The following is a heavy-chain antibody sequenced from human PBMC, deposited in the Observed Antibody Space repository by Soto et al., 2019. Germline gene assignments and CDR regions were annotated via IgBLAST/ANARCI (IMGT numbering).Heavy chain of an antibody. CDR3: ARDQPGYSYGYGLGY. CDR1: GFTFTSYS. CDR2: ISSSSSYI. Sequence: GGSLRLSCAASGFTFTSYSMNWVRQAPGKGLEWVSSISSSSSYIYYADSVKGRFTISRDNAKNSLYLQMNSLRAEDTSVYFCARDQPGYSYGYGLGYWGQGTLVTVSS. J-gene: IGHJ4*02. D-gene: IGHD5-18*01. V-gene: IGHV3-21*01.